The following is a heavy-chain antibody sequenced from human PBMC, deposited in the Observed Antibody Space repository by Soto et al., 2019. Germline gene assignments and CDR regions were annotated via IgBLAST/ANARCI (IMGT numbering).Heavy chain of an antibody. CDR3: AKDHYDILTPPMGY. J-gene: IGHJ4*02. CDR1: GFTFSSYG. Sequence: PGGSLRLSCAASGFTFSSYGMHWVRQAPGKGLEWVAVISYDGSNKYYADSVKGRFTISRDNSKNTLYLQMNSLRAEDTAVYYCAKDHYDILTPPMGYWDQGT. V-gene: IGHV3-30*18. D-gene: IGHD3-9*01. CDR2: ISYDGSNK.